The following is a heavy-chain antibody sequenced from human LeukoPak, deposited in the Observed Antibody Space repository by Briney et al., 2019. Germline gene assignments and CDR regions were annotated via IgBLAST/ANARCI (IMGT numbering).Heavy chain of an antibody. Sequence: SETLSLTCAVYGGSFSGYYWSWTRQPPGKGLEWIGEINHSGSTNYNPSLKSRVTISVDTSKNQFSLKLSSVTAADTAVYYCARGRDNYYDSSGHPYYFDYWGQGTLVTVSS. V-gene: IGHV4-34*01. J-gene: IGHJ4*02. CDR3: ARGRDNYYDSSGHPYYFDY. D-gene: IGHD3-22*01. CDR1: GGSFSGYY. CDR2: INHSGST.